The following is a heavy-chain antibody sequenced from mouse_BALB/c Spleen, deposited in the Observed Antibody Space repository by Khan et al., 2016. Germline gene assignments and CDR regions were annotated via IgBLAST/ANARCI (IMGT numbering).Heavy chain of an antibody. V-gene: IGHV3-8*02. CDR2: ISYSGST. Sequence: EVQLQESGPSLVKPSQTLSLTCSVTGDSFTSGYWNWIRKSPGNKLEYMGYISYSGSTYYNPSLKSRISITRDTSQNQYYLQLNSVTTEDTATNYCAGDQVSSGSYFAYWGQGALVTVSA. D-gene: IGHD1-1*01. CDR3: AGDQVSSGSYFAY. J-gene: IGHJ3*01. CDR1: GDSFTSGY.